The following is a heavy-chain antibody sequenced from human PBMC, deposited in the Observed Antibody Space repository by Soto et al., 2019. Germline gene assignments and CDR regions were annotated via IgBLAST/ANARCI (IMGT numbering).Heavy chain of an antibody. D-gene: IGHD3-10*01. J-gene: IGHJ4*02. CDR2: IKQDESEK. Sequence: EVQLVESGGGLVQPGGSLRLSCAASGFTFSSYWMSWVRQAPGKGLEWVANIKQDESEKDYVDSVKGRFTISRDNAKKSLYLEMNSLGAEDTAVYYCARGVRFQGRVYYLDFWGQGTLVTVSS. V-gene: IGHV3-7*01. CDR3: ARGVRFQGRVYYLDF. CDR1: GFTFSSYW.